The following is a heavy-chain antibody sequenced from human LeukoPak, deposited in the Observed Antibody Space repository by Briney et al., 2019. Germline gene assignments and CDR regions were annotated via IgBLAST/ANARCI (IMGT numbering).Heavy chain of an antibody. CDR2: VSTGSNYI. Sequence: PGGSLRLSCTASGFTFSSYSLNWVRQAPGKGLEWVSSVSTGSNYIYYADSVKGRFTISRDNSKNTLYLQMNSLRAEGTAVYYCAKDGGGGDYFDYWGQGTLVTVSS. J-gene: IGHJ4*02. CDR1: GFTFSSYS. CDR3: AKDGGGGDYFDY. D-gene: IGHD3-16*01. V-gene: IGHV3-21*01.